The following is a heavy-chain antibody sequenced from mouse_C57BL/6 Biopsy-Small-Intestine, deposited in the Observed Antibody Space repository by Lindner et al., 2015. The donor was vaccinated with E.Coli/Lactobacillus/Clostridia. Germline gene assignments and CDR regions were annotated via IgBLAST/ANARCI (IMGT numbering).Heavy chain of an antibody. D-gene: IGHD3-2*01. Sequence: VQLQESGAELAKPGASVKLSCKASGYTFTSYWMHWVKQRPGQGLEWIGYINPNSGYTKYNQKFKDKATLTAGKSSSTAYMQLSSLTSEDSAVYFCAREDRQFFDYWGQGTTLTVSS. CDR3: AREDRQFFDY. CDR1: GYTFTSYW. V-gene: IGHV1-7*01. CDR2: INPNSGYT. J-gene: IGHJ2*01.